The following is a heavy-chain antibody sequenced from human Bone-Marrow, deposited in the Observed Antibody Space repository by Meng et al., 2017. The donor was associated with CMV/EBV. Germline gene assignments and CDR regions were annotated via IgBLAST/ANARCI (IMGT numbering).Heavy chain of an antibody. Sequence: SCAASGFTFSTSAMGWVRQAPGKGLEWVSTISTRGDATYYAGSVKGRFAISRDNSKNTLSLQMNSLRVEDTAVYYCAKDGLRGPSGYWGQGTLVTVSS. V-gene: IGHV3-23*01. J-gene: IGHJ4*02. CDR2: ISTRGDAT. D-gene: IGHD3/OR15-3a*01. CDR3: AKDGLRGPSGY. CDR1: GFTFSTSA.